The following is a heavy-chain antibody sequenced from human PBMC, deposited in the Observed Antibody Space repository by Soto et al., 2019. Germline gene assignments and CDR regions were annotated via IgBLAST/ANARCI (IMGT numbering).Heavy chain of an antibody. D-gene: IGHD1-26*01. CDR2: ISGSGGST. Sequence: PWWSLRLSCAACGFTFISYAMSWVRQAPGKGLECVSAISGSGGSTYYSDSVKGRFTISRDNSKNTLYLQINSLSAEDTAVYYCAKGSGSDYWGQGTLVAVS. V-gene: IGHV3-23*01. J-gene: IGHJ4*02. CDR1: GFTFISYA. CDR3: AKGSGSDY.